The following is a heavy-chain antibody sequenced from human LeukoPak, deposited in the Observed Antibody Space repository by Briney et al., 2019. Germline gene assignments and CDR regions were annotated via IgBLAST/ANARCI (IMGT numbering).Heavy chain of an antibody. Sequence: GGSLRLSCAASGFTFSSYTMNWVRQAPGKGLEWVSGISGSGGSTHYADSVKDRFTISRDNSKNTLYLQMNSLRAEDTAVYYCAKETVVVVAATPDAFDIWGQGTMVTVSS. CDR2: ISGSGGST. CDR1: GFTFSSYT. CDR3: AKETVVVVAATPDAFDI. D-gene: IGHD2-15*01. J-gene: IGHJ3*02. V-gene: IGHV3-23*01.